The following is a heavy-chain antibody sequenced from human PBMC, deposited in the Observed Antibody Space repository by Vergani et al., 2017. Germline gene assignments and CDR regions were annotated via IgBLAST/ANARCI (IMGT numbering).Heavy chain of an antibody. J-gene: IGHJ4*02. CDR1: GFPFSDYG. CDR3: ASPITGTTPQDY. Sequence: QVQLVESGGGEVQPGRSLRLSCSAAGFPFSDYGVHWVRQAPGKGLEWVSVISYDGNKKNYADSVKGRFTISRDNSKNTLYLQMNSLRAEDTAVYYCASPITGTTPQDYWGQGTLLTVSS. CDR2: ISYDGNKK. V-gene: IGHV3-30*03. D-gene: IGHD1-14*01.